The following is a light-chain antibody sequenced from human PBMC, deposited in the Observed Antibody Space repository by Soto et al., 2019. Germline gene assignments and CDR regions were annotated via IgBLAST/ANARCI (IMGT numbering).Light chain of an antibody. V-gene: IGLV2-14*01. CDR2: EVS. Sequence: QSALTQPASVSGSPGQSITISCTATTSDVGGFDSVSWYQQHPGTAPRVIIYEVSNRPSGVSYRFSGSKSANTASLTISGLQADDEADYYCSSYTTSNTCLFGEGTQLTVL. CDR3: SSYTTSNTCL. CDR1: TSDVGGFDS. J-gene: IGLJ3*02.